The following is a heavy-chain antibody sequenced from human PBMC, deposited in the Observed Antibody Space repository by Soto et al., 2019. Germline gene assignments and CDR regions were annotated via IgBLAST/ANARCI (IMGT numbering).Heavy chain of an antibody. CDR1: GGSISSGGYS. J-gene: IGHJ4*02. CDR2: IYHSGST. Sequence: QLQLQESGSGLVKPSQTLSLTCAVSGGSISSGGYSWSWIRQPPGKGLEWLGYIYHSGSTYYNPPLESRVTIVVDRAKNQFSLTLSSVTAADKVVYYCARGEGVALGYWGQGTLVTVSS. D-gene: IGHD3-3*01. CDR3: ARGEGVALGY. V-gene: IGHV4-30-2*01.